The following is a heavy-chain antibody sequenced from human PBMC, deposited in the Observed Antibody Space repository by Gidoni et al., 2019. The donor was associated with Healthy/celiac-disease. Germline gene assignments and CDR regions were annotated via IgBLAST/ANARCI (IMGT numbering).Heavy chain of an antibody. J-gene: IGHJ4*02. CDR2: IKQDGSEK. Sequence: VQLVESGGGLVQPGGSLRLYCAASGLPFSSYWMRWVRQAPGKGLEWVANIKQDGSEKYYVDSVKGRFTISRDNAKNSLYLQMNSLRAEDTAVYYCARDQMNYGSSTSCYEESDYWGQGTLVTVSS. CDR3: ARDQMNYGSSTSCYEESDY. D-gene: IGHD2-2*01. CDR1: GLPFSSYW. V-gene: IGHV3-7*04.